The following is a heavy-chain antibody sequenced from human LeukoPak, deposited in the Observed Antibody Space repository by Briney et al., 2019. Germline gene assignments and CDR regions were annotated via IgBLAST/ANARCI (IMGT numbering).Heavy chain of an antibody. CDR2: IKQDGSEK. D-gene: IGHD6-19*01. Sequence: GGSLRLSCAASGFTFSSYWMSWVRQAPGKGLEWVANIKQDGSEKYYVDSVKGRFTISRDNAKNSLYLQMNSLRAVDTAVYYCARAEKIAVAGMGYYFDYWGQGTLVTVSS. V-gene: IGHV3-7*01. J-gene: IGHJ4*02. CDR1: GFTFSSYW. CDR3: ARAEKIAVAGMGYYFDY.